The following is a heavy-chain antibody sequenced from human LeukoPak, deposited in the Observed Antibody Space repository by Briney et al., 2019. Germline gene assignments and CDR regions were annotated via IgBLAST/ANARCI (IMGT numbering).Heavy chain of an antibody. CDR3: AREYDFWSGYLTYWYFDL. Sequence: SETLSLTCAVSGGSISSGGYSWSWIRQPPGKGLEWIGYIYHSGSTYYNPSLKSRVTISVDRSKNQFSLKLSSVTAADTAVYYCAREYDFWSGYLTYWYFDLWGRGTLVTVSS. J-gene: IGHJ2*01. D-gene: IGHD3-3*01. V-gene: IGHV4-30-2*01. CDR1: GGSISSGGYS. CDR2: IYHSGST.